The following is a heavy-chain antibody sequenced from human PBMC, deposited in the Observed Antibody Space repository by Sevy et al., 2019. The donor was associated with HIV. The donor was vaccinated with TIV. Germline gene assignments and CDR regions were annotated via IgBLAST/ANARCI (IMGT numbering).Heavy chain of an antibody. CDR2: ISYDGSIK. J-gene: IGHJ4*02. CDR1: GFTFNTHS. CDR3: AREGGYGIDSKPGNY. Sequence: GGSLRLSCAASGFTFNTHSMHWVRQAPGKGLEWVALISYDGSIKYYADSVKGRLNISRDNSKNTLTLQMNSLRTEDTAAYSAAREGGYGIDSKPGNYWGQGTLVTVSS. V-gene: IGHV3-30*04. D-gene: IGHD2-15*01.